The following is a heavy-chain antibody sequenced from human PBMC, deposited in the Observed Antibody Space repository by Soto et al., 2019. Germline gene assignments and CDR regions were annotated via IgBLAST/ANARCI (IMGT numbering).Heavy chain of an antibody. D-gene: IGHD2-2*01. J-gene: IGHJ5*02. V-gene: IGHV3-30-3*01. CDR2: ISYDGSNK. CDR3: AKDETVVVVPAAIRFDP. Sequence: GGSLRLSCAASGFTFSSYAMHWVRQAPDKGLEWVAVISYDGSNKYYADSVKGRFTISRDNSKNTLYVQMNSLRAEDTAVYYCAKDETVVVVPAAIRFDPWGQGTLVTVSS. CDR1: GFTFSSYA.